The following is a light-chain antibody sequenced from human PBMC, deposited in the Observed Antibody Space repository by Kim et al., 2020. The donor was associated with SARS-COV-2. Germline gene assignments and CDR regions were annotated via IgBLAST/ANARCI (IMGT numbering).Light chain of an antibody. J-gene: IGKJ2*01. Sequence: SVTPKEKGNISYRASQSIGSSLHWYQQKPDQSPKLLIKYASQSFSGVPSRFSGSGSGTDFTLTINSLEAEDAATYYCHQSSSLPYTFGQGTKLEI. CDR2: YAS. CDR1: QSIGSS. CDR3: HQSSSLPYT. V-gene: IGKV6-21*01.